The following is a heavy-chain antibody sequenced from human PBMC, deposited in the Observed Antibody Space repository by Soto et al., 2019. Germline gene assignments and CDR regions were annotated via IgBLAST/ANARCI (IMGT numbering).Heavy chain of an antibody. CDR1: GGSFSGYY. J-gene: IGHJ4*02. Sequence: SETLSLTCAVYGGSFSGYYWSWIRQPPGKGLEWIGEINHSGSTNYNPSLKSRVTISVDTSKNQFSLKLSSVTAADTAVYYCARAFGLSRKFDYWGQGTLVTVSS. D-gene: IGHD3-10*01. V-gene: IGHV4-34*01. CDR2: INHSGST. CDR3: ARAFGLSRKFDY.